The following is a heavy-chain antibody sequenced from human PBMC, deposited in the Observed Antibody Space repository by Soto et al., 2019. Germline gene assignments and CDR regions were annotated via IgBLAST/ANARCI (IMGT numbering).Heavy chain of an antibody. D-gene: IGHD1-26*01. CDR1: GGSISSYY. V-gene: IGHV4-59*01. CDR2: IYYSGST. CDR3: ARGGGGSHFDY. J-gene: IGHJ4*02. Sequence: PSETLSLTCTVSGGSISSYYWSWIRQPPGKGLEWIGYIYYSGSTNYNPSLKSRVTISVDTSKNQFSLRLSSVTAADTAVYYCARGGGGSHFDYWGQGTLVTVSS.